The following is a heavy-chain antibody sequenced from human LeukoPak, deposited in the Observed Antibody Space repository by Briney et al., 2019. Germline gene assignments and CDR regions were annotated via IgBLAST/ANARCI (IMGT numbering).Heavy chain of an antibody. CDR2: IYTSGST. V-gene: IGHV4-4*07. D-gene: IGHD5-18*01. J-gene: IGHJ3*02. Sequence: SETLSLTCTVSGGSISSYYWSWIRQPAGKGLEWIGRIYTSGSTNYNPSLKSRVTISIDTSKNQFSLKLNSVTAADTAVYYCARYGLLRLSEINAFHIWGQGTMVTVS. CDR3: ARYGLLRLSEINAFHI. CDR1: GGSISSYY.